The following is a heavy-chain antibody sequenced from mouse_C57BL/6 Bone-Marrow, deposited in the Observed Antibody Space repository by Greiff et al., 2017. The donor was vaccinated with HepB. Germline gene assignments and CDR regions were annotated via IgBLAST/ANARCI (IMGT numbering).Heavy chain of an antibody. J-gene: IGHJ3*01. CDR2: INPSSGYT. Sequence: QAQLQQSGAELARPGASVKMSCKASGYTFTSYTMHWVKQRPGQGLEWIGYINPSSGYTKYNQKFKDKATLTADKSSSTAYMQLSSLTSEDSAVYYCARGDDGSLAYWGQGTLVTVSA. CDR3: ARGDDGSLAY. V-gene: IGHV1-4*01. CDR1: GYTFTSYT. D-gene: IGHD2-3*01.